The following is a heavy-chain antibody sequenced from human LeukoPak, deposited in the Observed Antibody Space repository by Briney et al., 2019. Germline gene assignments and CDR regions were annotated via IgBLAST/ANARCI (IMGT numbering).Heavy chain of an antibody. CDR2: FDPEDGET. Sequence: ASVKVSCKVSGYTLTELSMHWVRQAPGKGLEWMGGFDPEDGETIYAQKFQGRVTMTRDTSTSIAYMELSSLTSEDTAMYYRARGAAYNSLDFWGQGTLVTVSS. D-gene: IGHD5-24*01. CDR3: ARGAAYNSLDF. CDR1: GYTLTELS. V-gene: IGHV1-24*01. J-gene: IGHJ4*02.